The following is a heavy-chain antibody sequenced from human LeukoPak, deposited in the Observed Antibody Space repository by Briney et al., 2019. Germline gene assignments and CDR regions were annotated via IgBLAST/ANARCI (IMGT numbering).Heavy chain of an antibody. D-gene: IGHD3-16*01. V-gene: IGHV3-74*03. Sequence: SGGSLRLSCAASGXTFSSYWMHWVRQAPGKGLVWVSRITSDGRSTTYADSVKGRFTISRDNAKNTLYLQMNSLSAEDTAVYYCARSDDSDYWGQGTLVTVSS. CDR2: ITSDGRST. CDR1: GXTFSSYW. CDR3: ARSDDSDY. J-gene: IGHJ4*02.